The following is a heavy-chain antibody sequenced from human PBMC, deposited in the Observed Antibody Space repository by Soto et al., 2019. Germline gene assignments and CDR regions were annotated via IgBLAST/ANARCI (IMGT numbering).Heavy chain of an antibody. CDR1: GGSISSGGYY. Sequence: PSETLSLTCTVSGGSISSGGYYWSWIRQHPGKGLEWIGYIYYSGSTYYNPSLKSRVTISVDTSKNQFSLKLSSVTAADTALYYCAGSKSYESNGFDYWGQGTLVTVSS. CDR3: AGSKSYESNGFDY. V-gene: IGHV4-31*03. J-gene: IGHJ4*02. CDR2: IYYSGST. D-gene: IGHD3-22*01.